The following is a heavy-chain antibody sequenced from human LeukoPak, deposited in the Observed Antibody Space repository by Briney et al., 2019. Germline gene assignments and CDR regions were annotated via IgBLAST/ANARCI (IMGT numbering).Heavy chain of an antibody. CDR3: AKSFGDSSGYYHFDF. CDR1: GFTFSNYV. CDR2: ISGSGSKT. Sequence: GGSLRLSCAASGFTFSNYVMNWVRQAPGKGLQWVSRISGSGSKTYYADSVKGRFTISRDNSKSTLYLQMNSLRAEDTAAYYCAKSFGDSSGYYHFDFWGQGTLVTVSS. D-gene: IGHD3-22*01. V-gene: IGHV3-23*01. J-gene: IGHJ4*02.